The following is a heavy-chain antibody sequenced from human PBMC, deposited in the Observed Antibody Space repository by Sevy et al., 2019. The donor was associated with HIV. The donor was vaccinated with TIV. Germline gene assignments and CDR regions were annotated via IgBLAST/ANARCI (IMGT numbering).Heavy chain of an antibody. CDR1: GYTFTSYD. CDR2: MNPNSGNT. D-gene: IGHD3-3*01. J-gene: IGHJ6*02. V-gene: IGHV1-8*01. CDR3: ARELYYDFWSGYYTGGTFGMDV. Sequence: ASGKVSCKASGYTFTSYDINWVRQATGQGLEWMGWMNPNSGNTGYAQKFQGRVTMTRNTSISTAYMELSSLRSEDTAVYYCARELYYDFWSGYYTGGTFGMDVWGQGTTVTVSS.